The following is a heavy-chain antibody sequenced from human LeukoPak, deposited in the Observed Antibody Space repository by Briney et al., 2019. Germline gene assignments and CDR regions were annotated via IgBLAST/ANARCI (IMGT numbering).Heavy chain of an antibody. D-gene: IGHD6-13*01. J-gene: IGHJ5*02. Sequence: ASVKVSCKASGYTFTSYDINWVRQATGQGLEWMGWMNPNSGNTGYAQKFQGRVTMTRNTSISTAYMELSSLRSEDTAVYYCARRRPGRPKQLVRGNWFVPGGQGTLVTVYS. CDR2: MNPNSGNT. CDR3: ARRRPGRPKQLVRGNWFVP. CDR1: GYTFTSYD. V-gene: IGHV1-8*01.